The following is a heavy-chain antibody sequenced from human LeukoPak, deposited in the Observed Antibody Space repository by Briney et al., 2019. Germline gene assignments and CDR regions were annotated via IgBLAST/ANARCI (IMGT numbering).Heavy chain of an antibody. Sequence: SETLSLTCAVYGGSFRGYYWSWIRQPPGKGLEWIGEIHYTGATNYKPSLKSRVTISVDTSKNQFSLKLSSVTAADTAVYYCARDYYDSSGPFRFSYFDYWGQGTLVTVSS. D-gene: IGHD3-22*01. CDR2: IHYTGAT. CDR1: GGSFRGYY. J-gene: IGHJ4*02. V-gene: IGHV4-34*01. CDR3: ARDYYDSSGPFRFSYFDY.